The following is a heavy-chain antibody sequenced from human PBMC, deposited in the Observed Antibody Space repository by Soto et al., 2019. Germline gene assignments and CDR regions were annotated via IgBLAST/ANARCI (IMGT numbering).Heavy chain of an antibody. D-gene: IGHD2-15*01. CDR3: AGVRASCSRGSGSMGY. Sequence: EVQLAESGGGLVLPGGSLRLSCEASGFPFSTYSMNWVRQAPGKGLEWVSYISSSSSVINYADSVKGRFTIARDNAKRSLHLEMNSLRAEDTAVYYCAGVRASCSRGSGSMGYCGQGTVVTVSS. CDR2: ISSSSSVI. J-gene: IGHJ4*01. V-gene: IGHV3-48*01. CDR1: GFPFSTYS.